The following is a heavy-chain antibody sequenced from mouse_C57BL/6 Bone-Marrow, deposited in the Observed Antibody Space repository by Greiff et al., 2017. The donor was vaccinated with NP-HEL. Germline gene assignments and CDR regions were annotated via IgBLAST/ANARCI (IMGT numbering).Heavy chain of an antibody. V-gene: IGHV1-69*01. J-gene: IGHJ1*03. CDR2: IDPSDSYT. D-gene: IGHD1-1*01. CDR1: GYTFTSYW. CDR3: ARRGGSSYVWYFDV. Sequence: VQLQQPGAELVMPGASVKLSCTASGYTFTSYWMHWVKQRPGQGLEWLGEIDPSDSYTNYNQKFKGKSTLTVDKSSSTAYMQLSSLTSEDSAVYYCARRGGSSYVWYFDVWGTGTTVTVSS.